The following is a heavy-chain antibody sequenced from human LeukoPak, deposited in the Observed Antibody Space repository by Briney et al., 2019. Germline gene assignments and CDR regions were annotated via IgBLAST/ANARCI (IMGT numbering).Heavy chain of an antibody. Sequence: ASVKVSCKASGYTFTSYYMHWVRQAPGQGLEWMGIINPSGGSTSYAQKFQGRVTMTRDTSTSTVYMELSSLRSEDTAVYYCARDCYSGGDCYNFDYWGQGTLVTVSS. CDR1: GYTFTSYY. CDR3: ARDCYSGGDCYNFDY. CDR2: INPSGGST. D-gene: IGHD2-21*02. J-gene: IGHJ4*02. V-gene: IGHV1-46*01.